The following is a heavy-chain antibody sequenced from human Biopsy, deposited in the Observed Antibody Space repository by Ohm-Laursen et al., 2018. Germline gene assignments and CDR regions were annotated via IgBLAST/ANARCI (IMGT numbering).Heavy chain of an antibody. D-gene: IGHD2-2*02. CDR1: GGPFSSYY. Sequence: TLSLTCSVSGGPFSSYYWNWIRQPPGKGLEWIGYIYNTGSTIYNPSIKSRVIMSVDTSKTQFSLSLSSVTAADTAVYYCASMPAAIHEPNYSYYGMHVWGQGTTVTVSS. CDR3: ASMPAAIHEPNYSYYGMHV. J-gene: IGHJ6*02. V-gene: IGHV4-59*01. CDR2: IYNTGST.